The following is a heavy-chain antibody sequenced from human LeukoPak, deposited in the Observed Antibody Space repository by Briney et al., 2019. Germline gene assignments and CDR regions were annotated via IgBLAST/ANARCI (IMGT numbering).Heavy chain of an antibody. CDR1: GYTFTGYY. CDR2: INPNSGGT. D-gene: IGHD2-15*01. Sequence: PGASVKVSYKASGYTFTGYYMHWVRQAPGQGLEWMGWINPNSGGTNYAQKFQGRVTMTRDTSISTAYMELSRLRSDDTAVYYCARDYCSRGSCYWFFIFDYWGQGTLVTVSS. CDR3: ARDYCSRGSCYWFFIFDY. V-gene: IGHV1-2*02. J-gene: IGHJ4*02.